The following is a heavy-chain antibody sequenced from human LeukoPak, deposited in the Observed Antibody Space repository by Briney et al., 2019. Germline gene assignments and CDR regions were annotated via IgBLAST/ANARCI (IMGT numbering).Heavy chain of an antibody. CDR2: IYYSGST. D-gene: IGHD2-15*01. V-gene: IGHV4-59*08. CDR3: ARHVRDCSGCNCYSTSPFDY. CDR1: GASISSYY. J-gene: IGHJ4*02. Sequence: PWETLSLTCTVSGASISSYYWSWIRQPPGKGLEWIGYIYYSGSTNYNPSLKSRVTISVDTSKNQFSLKLSSVTAADTAVYYCARHVRDCSGCNCYSTSPFDYWGQGTLVTVSS.